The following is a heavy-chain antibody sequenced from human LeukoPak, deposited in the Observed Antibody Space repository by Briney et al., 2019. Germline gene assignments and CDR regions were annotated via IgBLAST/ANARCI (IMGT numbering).Heavy chain of an antibody. J-gene: IGHJ4*02. CDR3: ARNLGYGYVDY. D-gene: IGHD5-18*01. Sequence: SETLSLTCTVSGGSISSGGYYWSWIRQHPGKGLEWIGYIYYSGSTSYNPSLRSRVTMSLDTSEDQFSLRLSSVTAADTAVYYCARNLGYGYVDYWGQGTLVTVSS. CDR1: GGSISSGGYY. CDR2: IYYSGST. V-gene: IGHV4-61*08.